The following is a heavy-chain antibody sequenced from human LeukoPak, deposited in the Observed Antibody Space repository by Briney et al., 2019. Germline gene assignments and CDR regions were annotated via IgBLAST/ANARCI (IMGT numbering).Heavy chain of an antibody. V-gene: IGHV4-34*01. CDR2: ITHTGRI. CDR1: GGSFSGYY. CDR3: ATIYGDYSDFDS. Sequence: SETLSLTCAVYGGSFSGYYWSWIRQPPGKGLEWIGEITHTGRINHNPSLKSRVTISVDRSMNQFSLKLSSVTAADTAVYYCATIYGDYSDFDSWGQGTLVTVPS. J-gene: IGHJ4*02. D-gene: IGHD4-17*01.